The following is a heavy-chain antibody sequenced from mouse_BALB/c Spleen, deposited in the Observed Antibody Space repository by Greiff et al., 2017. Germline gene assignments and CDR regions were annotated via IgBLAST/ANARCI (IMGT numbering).Heavy chain of an antibody. CDR1: GFTFSSYA. D-gene: IGHD2-3*01. CDR2: ISSGGST. V-gene: IGHV5-6-5*01. CDR3: ARENGYYWFAY. Sequence: EVMLVESGGGLVKPGGSLKLSCAASGFTFSSYAMSWVRQTPEKRLEWVASISSGGSTYYPDSVKGRFTISRDNARNILYLQMSSLRSEDTAMYYCARENGYYWFAYWGQGTLVTVSA. J-gene: IGHJ3*01.